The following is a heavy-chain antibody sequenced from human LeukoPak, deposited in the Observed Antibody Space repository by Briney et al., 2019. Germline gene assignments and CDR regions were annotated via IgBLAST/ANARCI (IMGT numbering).Heavy chain of an antibody. CDR1: GFTFSSYW. J-gene: IGHJ4*02. CDR3: AKDNRVAGSFDY. V-gene: IGHV3-23*01. D-gene: IGHD6-19*01. Sequence: GGSLRLSCAASGFTFSSYWMSWVRQAPGKGLEWVSAISGSGGGTYYADSVKGRFTISRDNSKNTLYLQMNSLRAEDTAVYYCAKDNRVAGSFDYWGQGTLVTVSS. CDR2: ISGSGGGT.